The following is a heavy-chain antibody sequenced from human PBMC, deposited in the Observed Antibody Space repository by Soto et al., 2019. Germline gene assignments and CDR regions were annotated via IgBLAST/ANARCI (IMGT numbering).Heavy chain of an antibody. D-gene: IGHD3-10*01. V-gene: IGHV4-34*01. CDR3: ARRRGYYGSGKPNFLDI. J-gene: IGHJ3*02. CDR2: INYSGST. Sequence: SETLSLNCAVYCGSFSVYYWSWIRQPPGKGLEWIGEINYSGSTNYNPSLKSRVTISVDTSKNQFSLKLSSVTAADTAVYYCARRRGYYGSGKPNFLDIWGEGTMVTVS. CDR1: CGSFSVYY.